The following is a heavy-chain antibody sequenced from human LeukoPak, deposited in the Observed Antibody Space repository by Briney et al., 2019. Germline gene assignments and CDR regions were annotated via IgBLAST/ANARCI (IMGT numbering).Heavy chain of an antibody. CDR3: ARGRTYYYDSSGYYPDNY. J-gene: IGHJ4*02. Sequence: PGGSLRLSCAASGFTFSDYYMSWIRQAPGKGLEWVSYISSSGSTIYYTDSVKGRFTISRDNAKNSLYLQMNSLRAEDTAVYYCARGRTYYYDSSGYYPDNYWGQGTLVTVSS. V-gene: IGHV3-11*01. CDR1: GFTFSDYY. D-gene: IGHD3-22*01. CDR2: ISSSGSTI.